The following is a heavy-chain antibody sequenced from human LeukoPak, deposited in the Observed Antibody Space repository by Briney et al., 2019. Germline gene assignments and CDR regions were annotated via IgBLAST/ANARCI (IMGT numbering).Heavy chain of an antibody. J-gene: IGHJ4*02. CDR2: ICPAGTYI. Sequence: PGGSLRLSCAASGFNFSTYSMAWVRQAPGKGLEWVSFICPAGTYIYYADLVRGRFTISRDNAKNSLFLQMNSLRAEDTAVYFCSRGQLGATYFDYWGQGILVTVSP. D-gene: IGHD1-26*01. CDR1: GFNFSTYS. V-gene: IGHV3-21*04. CDR3: SRGQLGATYFDY.